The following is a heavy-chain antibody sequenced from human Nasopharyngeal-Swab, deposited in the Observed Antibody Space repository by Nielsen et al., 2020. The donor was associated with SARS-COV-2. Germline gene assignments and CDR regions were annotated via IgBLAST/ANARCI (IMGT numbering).Heavy chain of an antibody. CDR3: AKDMVSLGVCADY. V-gene: IGHV3-9*01. CDR1: GFTFDDYA. J-gene: IGHJ4*02. CDR2: ISWNSGST. D-gene: IGHD2-8*01. Sequence: GGSLRLSCAPSGFTFDDYAMHWVRQAPGKGLEWVSGISWNSGSTGYADSVKGRFTISRDNAKNSLYLQMNSLRAEDTALYYCAKDMVSLGVCADYWGQGTLVTVSS.